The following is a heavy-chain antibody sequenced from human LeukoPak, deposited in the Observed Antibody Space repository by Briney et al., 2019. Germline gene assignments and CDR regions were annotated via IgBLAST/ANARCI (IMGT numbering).Heavy chain of an antibody. V-gene: IGHV3-74*01. CDR3: ARGRPHGNDY. J-gene: IGHJ4*02. CDR2: IASDGSST. D-gene: IGHD4-23*01. Sequence: GGSLRLSCATSGFTFSSYWMNWVRQAPGKGLVWVSRIASDGSSTTYADSVKGRFSISRDNAKNTLYLQMNSLRVEDTAVYYCARGRPHGNDYWGQGTLVTVSS. CDR1: GFTFSSYW.